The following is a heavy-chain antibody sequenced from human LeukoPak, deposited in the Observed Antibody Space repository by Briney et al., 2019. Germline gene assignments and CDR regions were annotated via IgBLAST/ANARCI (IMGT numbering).Heavy chain of an antibody. Sequence: GGSLRLSCAAFGFTFSSYSMNWVRQAPGKGLEWVSSISSSSSYIYYADSVKGRFSISRDNAKNSLYLQMNSLRAEDTAVYYCARGRSGSSPAFDIWGQGTMVTVSS. CDR2: ISSSSSYI. CDR3: ARGRSGSSPAFDI. V-gene: IGHV3-21*01. CDR1: GFTFSSYS. D-gene: IGHD1-26*01. J-gene: IGHJ3*02.